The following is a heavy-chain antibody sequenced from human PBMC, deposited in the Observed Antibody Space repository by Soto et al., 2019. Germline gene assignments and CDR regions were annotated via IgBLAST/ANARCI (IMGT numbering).Heavy chain of an antibody. CDR1: GFTFSSYS. D-gene: IGHD3-3*01. V-gene: IGHV3-48*01. CDR3: ARDATYYDFWSGNPERYFDL. J-gene: IGHJ2*01. Sequence: GGSLRLSCAASGFTFSSYSMNWVRQAPGKGLEWVSYISSSSSTIYYADSVKGRFTISRDNAKNSLYLQMNSLRAEDTAVYYCARDATYYDFWSGNPERYFDLWGRGTLVTVSS. CDR2: ISSSSSTI.